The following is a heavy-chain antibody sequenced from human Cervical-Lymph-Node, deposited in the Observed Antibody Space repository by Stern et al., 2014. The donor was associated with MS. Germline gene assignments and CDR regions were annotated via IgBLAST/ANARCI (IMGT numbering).Heavy chain of an antibody. J-gene: IGHJ4*02. D-gene: IGHD1-1*01. V-gene: IGHV3-53*01. Sequence: QLVQSGGGVIQPGGSLRLSCTASGFTVRRDYMTWVRQAPGKGLERVSIISNVGSTFYTDAVKGRFTISRDDSKNTVYLHMTSLRAEDTAMYYCARDTSSPERSDWWGQGTLVTVSS. CDR3: ARDTSSPERSDW. CDR2: ISNVGST. CDR1: GFTVRRDY.